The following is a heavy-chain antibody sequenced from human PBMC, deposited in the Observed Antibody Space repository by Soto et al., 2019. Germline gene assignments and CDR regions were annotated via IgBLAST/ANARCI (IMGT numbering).Heavy chain of an antibody. CDR2: ISYDGSNK. D-gene: IGHD1-26*01. CDR1: GFTFSSYA. Sequence: GGSLRLSCAASGFTFSSYAMHWVRQAPGKGLEWVAVISYDGSNKYYADSVKGRFTISRDNSKNTLYLQMNSLRAEDTAVYYCARLGRGLDYWGQGTLVTVSS. J-gene: IGHJ4*02. V-gene: IGHV3-30-3*01. CDR3: ARLGRGLDY.